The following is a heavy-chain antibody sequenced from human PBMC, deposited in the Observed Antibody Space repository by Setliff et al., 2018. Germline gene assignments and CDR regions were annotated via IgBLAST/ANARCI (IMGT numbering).Heavy chain of an antibody. D-gene: IGHD1-1*01. V-gene: IGHV4-34*01. Sequence: PSETLSLTCTVYGGSFTNYYWGWIRQSPGKGLEWIGEINHSGSTNYNPSLKSRLTISVDASTNQFSLKLYSVTAADTAVYYCARANKKLDYYYYYYMDVWGKGTTVTVSS. J-gene: IGHJ6*03. CDR1: GGSFTNYY. CDR3: ARANKKLDYYYYYYMDV. CDR2: INHSGST.